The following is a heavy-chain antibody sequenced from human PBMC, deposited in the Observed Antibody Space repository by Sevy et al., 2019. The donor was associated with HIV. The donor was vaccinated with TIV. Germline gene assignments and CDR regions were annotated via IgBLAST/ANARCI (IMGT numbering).Heavy chain of an antibody. V-gene: IGHV3-7*01. CDR1: GFTFSSYW. CDR3: ARELVFGNTLHYFDY. Sequence: GGSLRLSCAASGFTFSSYWMSWDRQAPGKGLEWVANIKQDGSEKYYVDSVKGRFTISRDNAKNSLYLQMNSLRAEDTAVYYCARELVFGNTLHYFDYWGQGTLVTVSS. J-gene: IGHJ4*02. D-gene: IGHD3-10*02. CDR2: IKQDGSEK.